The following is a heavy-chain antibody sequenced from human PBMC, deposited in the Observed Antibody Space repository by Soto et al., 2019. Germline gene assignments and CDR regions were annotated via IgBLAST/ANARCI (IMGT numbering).Heavy chain of an antibody. V-gene: IGHV5-51*01. J-gene: IGHJ3*02. Sequence: GESLKISCKGSGYSFTSYWIGWVRQMPGKGLEWMGIIYPGDSDTRYSPSFQGQVTISADKSISTAYLQWSSLKASDTAMYYCATLRYYTHHRDPGKVAFDIWGQGTVVTVSS. CDR2: IYPGDSDT. CDR1: GYSFTSYW. CDR3: ATLRYYTHHRDPGKVAFDI. D-gene: IGHD2-2*02.